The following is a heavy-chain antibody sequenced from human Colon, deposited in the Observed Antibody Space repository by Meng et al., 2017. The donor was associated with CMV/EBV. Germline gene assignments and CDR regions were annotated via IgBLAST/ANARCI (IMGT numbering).Heavy chain of an antibody. J-gene: IGHJ5*01. Sequence: GESLKISCAASGFTFSSYAMTWVRQAPGKGLEWVAGVSGRGGTTNYADSVKGRFTISKDNSNNTLYLQMNSLRTEDTAVYYCAREFSLGWFDSWGQGTRVTVSS. CDR2: VSGRGGTT. CDR1: GFTFSSYA. CDR3: AREFSLGWFDS. V-gene: IGHV3-23*01. D-gene: IGHD3-3*02.